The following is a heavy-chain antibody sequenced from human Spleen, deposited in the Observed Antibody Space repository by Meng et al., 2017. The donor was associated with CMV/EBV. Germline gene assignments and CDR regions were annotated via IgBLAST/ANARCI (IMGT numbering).Heavy chain of an antibody. D-gene: IGHD3-10*01. CDR1: GFTFNNYW. V-gene: IGHV3-74*01. CDR3: AKRVRGSGSPYYFDY. CDR2: INGDGRST. J-gene: IGHJ4*02. Sequence: GESLKISCVVSGFTFNNYWMHWVRQAPGKGLVWVSRINGDGRSTNYGDSVKGRFTIYRDNAKNTLYLQMNSLRAEDTAVYYCAKRVRGSGSPYYFDYWGQGTLVPVSS.